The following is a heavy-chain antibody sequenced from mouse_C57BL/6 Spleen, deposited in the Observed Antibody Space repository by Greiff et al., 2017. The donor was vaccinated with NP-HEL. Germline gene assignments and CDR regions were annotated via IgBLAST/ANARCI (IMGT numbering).Heavy chain of an antibody. CDR2: IYPGSGST. Sequence: VQLQQPGAELVKPGASVKMSCKASGYTFTSYWITWVKQRPGQGLEWIGDIYPGSGSTNYNEKFKSKATLTVDTSSSTAYMQLSSLTSEDSAVYYWARTYGSREAWFAYWGQGTLVTVSA. CDR3: ARTYGSREAWFAY. D-gene: IGHD1-1*01. V-gene: IGHV1-55*01. J-gene: IGHJ3*01. CDR1: GYTFTSYW.